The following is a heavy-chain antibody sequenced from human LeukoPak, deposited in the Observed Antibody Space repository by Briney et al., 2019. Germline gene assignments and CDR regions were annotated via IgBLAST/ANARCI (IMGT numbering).Heavy chain of an antibody. CDR3: ARGRTIFGVLNEGPVLGN. D-gene: IGHD3-3*01. Sequence: SQTLSLTCTISGGSINSGDYYWSWIRQSPGKGLEWIGYFSHSGSNYDNPSLKGRFTISVETSKNQFSLKLTSVTAADTAVYFCARGRTIFGVLNEGPVLGNWGQGILVTVSS. CDR1: GGSINSGDYY. CDR2: FSHSGSN. V-gene: IGHV4-30-4*01. J-gene: IGHJ4*02.